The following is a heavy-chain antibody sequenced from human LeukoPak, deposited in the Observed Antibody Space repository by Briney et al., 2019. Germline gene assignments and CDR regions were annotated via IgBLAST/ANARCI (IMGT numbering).Heavy chain of an antibody. J-gene: IGHJ5*02. Sequence: PSETLSLTCTVSGGSISSSSYYWGWIRQPPGKGLEWIGYIYYSGSTNYNPSLKSRVTISVDTSKNQFSLKLSSVTAADTAVYYCARHHIGSSRFDPWGQGTLVTVSS. CDR1: GGSISSSSYY. CDR2: IYYSGST. CDR3: ARHHIGSSRFDP. D-gene: IGHD3-10*01. V-gene: IGHV4-61*05.